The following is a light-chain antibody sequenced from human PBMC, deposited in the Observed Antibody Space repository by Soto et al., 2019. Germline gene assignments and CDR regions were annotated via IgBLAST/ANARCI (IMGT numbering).Light chain of an antibody. V-gene: IGLV1-44*01. J-gene: IGLJ1*01. CDR2: NSY. Sequence: QSELNQPPSASGTPGQSVTISCSGSSSNIGSKTVNWYQQLPGTVPKLLIYNSYQRPSGVPDRFSGCKSGTSASLAISGLQSEDEADYYCAAWDASLNGYVFGAYTKVTVL. CDR3: AAWDASLNGYV. CDR1: SSNIGSKT.